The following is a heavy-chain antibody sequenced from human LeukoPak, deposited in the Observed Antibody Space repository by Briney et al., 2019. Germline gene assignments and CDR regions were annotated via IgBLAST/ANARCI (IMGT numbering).Heavy chain of an antibody. Sequence: PGGSLRLSCAASGFTFSSYAMHWVRQAPGKGLEWVAVISYDGSNKYYADSVKGRFTISRDNSKNTLYLQMNSLRAEDTAVYYCARVGGYSGYDLDYWGQGTLVTVSS. CDR2: ISYDGSNK. CDR3: ARVGGYSGYDLDY. CDR1: GFTFSSYA. D-gene: IGHD5-12*01. V-gene: IGHV3-30*04. J-gene: IGHJ4*02.